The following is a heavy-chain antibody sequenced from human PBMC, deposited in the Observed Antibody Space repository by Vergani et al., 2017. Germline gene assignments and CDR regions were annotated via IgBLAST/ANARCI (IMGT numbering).Heavy chain of an antibody. CDR2: ISAYNGNT. CDR3: ARVGYSSSFWD. CDR1: GYTLTELS. D-gene: IGHD6-6*01. V-gene: IGHV1-18*01. Sequence: QVQLVQSGAEVKKPGASVKVSCKVSGYTLTELSMHWVRQAPGKGLEWMGWISAYNGNTNYAQKLQGRVTMTTDTSTSTAYMELRSLRSDDTAVYYCARVGYSSSFWDWGQGTLVTVSS. J-gene: IGHJ4*02.